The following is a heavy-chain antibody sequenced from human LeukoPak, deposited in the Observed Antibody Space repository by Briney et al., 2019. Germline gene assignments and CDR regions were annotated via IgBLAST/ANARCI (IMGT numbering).Heavy chain of an antibody. J-gene: IGHJ3*02. CDR2: FDPDDGET. CDR1: GYTLTELS. CDR3: ATDPAPPGIAAAGLGLRAFDI. D-gene: IGHD6-13*01. V-gene: IGHV1-24*01. Sequence: AAVKLSCKVSGYTLTELSIHWERHAPGKGIEWMGGFDPDDGETIYAQKFQGRVTMTEDTSTDTAYMELSSLRSEDTAVYYCATDPAPPGIAAAGLGLRAFDIWGQGTMVTVSS.